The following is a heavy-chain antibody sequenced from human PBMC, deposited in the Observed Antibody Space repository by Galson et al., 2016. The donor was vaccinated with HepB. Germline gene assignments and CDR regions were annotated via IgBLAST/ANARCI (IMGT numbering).Heavy chain of an antibody. D-gene: IGHD4-17*01. CDR2: FISNGDST. CDR3: ARWGPYGDLDY. V-gene: IGHV3-23*01. J-gene: IGHJ4*02. Sequence: SLRLSCAASGFTFSTYDMSWVRLAPGKGLEWVSAFISNGDSTYYADSVRGRFTISGDSSKNTLYLQMNSLRVDDTAVYYCARWGPYGDLDYWGQGTRVTVSP. CDR1: GFTFSTYD.